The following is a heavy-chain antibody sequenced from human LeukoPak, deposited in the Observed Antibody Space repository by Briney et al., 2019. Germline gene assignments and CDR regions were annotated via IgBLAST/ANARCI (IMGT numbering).Heavy chain of an antibody. CDR3: AKVFQRFTYYYGMDV. CDR1: GFTFSNYG. Sequence: GRSLRLSCAGSGFTFSNYGMHWVRQAPGKGLEWVAVISCDGINKYYADSVKGRFTISRDNSKNTLYLQMNSLRAEDTAVYYCAKVFQRFTYYYGMDVWGQGTTVTVSS. CDR2: ISCDGINK. J-gene: IGHJ6*02. V-gene: IGHV3-30*18. D-gene: IGHD2-21*01.